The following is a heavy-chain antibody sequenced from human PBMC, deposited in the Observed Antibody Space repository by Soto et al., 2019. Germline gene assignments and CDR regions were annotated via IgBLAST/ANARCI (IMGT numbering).Heavy chain of an antibody. CDR2: IYDSGNT. Sequence: SETLSLTCAVSGGSISGTTYSWSWIRQPPGKGLEWIGYIYDSGNTYYNPSLKSQFSISVDRSKNQFSLKLSSVTAADTAVYYCARGQGAAAGHSNFDYWGHGAPVTVSS. J-gene: IGHJ4*01. V-gene: IGHV4-30-2*01. D-gene: IGHD6-13*01. CDR3: ARGQGAAAGHSNFDY. CDR1: GGSISGTTYS.